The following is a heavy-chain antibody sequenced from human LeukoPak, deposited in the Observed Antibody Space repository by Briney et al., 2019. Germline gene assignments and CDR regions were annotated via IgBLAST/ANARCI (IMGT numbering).Heavy chain of an antibody. CDR1: GYTFTTYG. V-gene: IGHV1-18*04. D-gene: IGHD6-19*01. CDR3: ARAEQWLPRGVDY. Sequence: GASVKVSRKASGYTFTTYGISWVRQAPGQGLEWMGWISTYNGNTNYAQKLQGRLTMTTDTSTSTAYMELRSLRSDDTAVYYCARAEQWLPRGVDYWGQGTLVTVSS. CDR2: ISTYNGNT. J-gene: IGHJ4*02.